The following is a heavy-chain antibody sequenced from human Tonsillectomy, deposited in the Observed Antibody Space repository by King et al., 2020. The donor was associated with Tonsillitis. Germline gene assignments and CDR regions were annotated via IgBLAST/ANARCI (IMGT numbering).Heavy chain of an antibody. D-gene: IGHD2-21*01. J-gene: IGHJ4*02. CDR3: ARHAYSGEDY. CDR2: IDPSDSYT. Sequence: VQLVESGAEVKKPGESLRISCKGSGYSFTSFWIRWVRQMPGKGLEWMGWIDPSDSYTNYSPSFQGHVTISADKSIITAYLQWSSLKASDTAMYYCARHAYSGEDYWGQGTLVTVSS. V-gene: IGHV5-10-1*03. CDR1: GYSFTSFW.